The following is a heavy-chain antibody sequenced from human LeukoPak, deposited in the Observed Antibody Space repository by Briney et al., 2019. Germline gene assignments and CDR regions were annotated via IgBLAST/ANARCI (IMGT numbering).Heavy chain of an antibody. CDR2: ISTGGDST. D-gene: IGHD2-15*01. J-gene: IGHJ4*02. V-gene: IGHV3-23*01. CDR1: GFTFTTYA. CDR3: AKARKDCSGGTCYSRSFDY. Sequence: PGGSLRLSCATSGFTFTTYAMSWVRQAPGMGLEWVSSISTGGDSTFYADSVKGRFTISRDISKNTLYLQMNSLRADDTAVYYCAKARKDCSGGTCYSRSFDYWGQGTLVTVSS.